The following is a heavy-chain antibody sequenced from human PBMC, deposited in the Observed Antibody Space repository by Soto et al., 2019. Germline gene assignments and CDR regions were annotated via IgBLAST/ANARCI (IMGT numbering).Heavy chain of an antibody. CDR2: ISYDGSNK. J-gene: IGHJ6*02. V-gene: IGHV3-30-3*01. D-gene: IGHD2-2*01. CDR1: GFTFSNYA. Sequence: PGGSLRLSCAASGFTFSNYAMHWVRQAPGKGLEWVAVISYDGSNKYYADSVKGRFTISRDNSKNTLYLQMNSLRAEDTAVYYCARAGYCISTSCYRYGMDVWGQGTTVTVSS. CDR3: ARAGYCISTSCYRYGMDV.